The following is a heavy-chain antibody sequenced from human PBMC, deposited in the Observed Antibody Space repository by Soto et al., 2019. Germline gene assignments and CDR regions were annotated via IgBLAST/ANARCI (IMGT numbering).Heavy chain of an antibody. CDR3: ARENWFFDY. CDR1: GFSFEIYW. CDR2: ISPDGSGE. Sequence: GGSLRLSCAASGFSFEIYWMGWVRQAPGKGLEWVANISPDGSGEYYLDSVKGRFTISRDNAKNSVYLQMNSLVGDDTVVYYCARENWFFDYWGQGTPVTVSS. V-gene: IGHV3-7*01. J-gene: IGHJ4*02. D-gene: IGHD3-10*01.